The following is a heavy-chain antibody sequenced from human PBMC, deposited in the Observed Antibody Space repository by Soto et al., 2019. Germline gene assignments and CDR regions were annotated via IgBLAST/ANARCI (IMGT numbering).Heavy chain of an antibody. J-gene: IGHJ5*02. CDR2: SSLYRDGT. CDR3: ARVVPGAEAWFGP. D-gene: IGHD2-2*01. V-gene: IGHV1-18*01. CDR1: GYTFSNYC. Sequence: QVQLVQSGGEVKRPGASVKVSCKNSGYTFSNYCITWERQAPGQPLEWLGWSSLYRDGTNYAQKVQGRASMTTAPSTPTAYMELRSLRSDATAFDYCARVVPGAEAWFGPWGQGTQVTFSS.